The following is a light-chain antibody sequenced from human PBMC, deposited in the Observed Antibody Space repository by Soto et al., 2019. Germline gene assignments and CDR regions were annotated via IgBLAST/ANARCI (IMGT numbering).Light chain of an antibody. V-gene: IGKV3-20*01. CDR2: GAS. CDR1: QSVGSNY. CDR3: QKYGTSPT. J-gene: IGKJ2*01. Sequence: EIVLTQSPGTLSLSPGERATLSCRASQSVGSNYLAWYQQKPGQAPRLLIYGASSRATGIPDRFTGSGSGTDFTLTISRLEAEDSAVYSCQKYGTSPTFGQGTKLEIK.